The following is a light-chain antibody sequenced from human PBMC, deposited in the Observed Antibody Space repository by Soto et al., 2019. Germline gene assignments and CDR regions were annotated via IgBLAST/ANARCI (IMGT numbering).Light chain of an antibody. CDR2: GAS. V-gene: IGKV3-20*01. J-gene: IGKJ1*01. Sequence: EIVLTQSPSTLSLSPGERATLSWRASQSVSSSYLAWYQQKHGQAPRLVIYGASSRATGIPDRFSGSGSGTDFNLTISRLETEDFAVYCCQQYGSSPRTFGQGTKVDIK. CDR3: QQYGSSPRT. CDR1: QSVSSSY.